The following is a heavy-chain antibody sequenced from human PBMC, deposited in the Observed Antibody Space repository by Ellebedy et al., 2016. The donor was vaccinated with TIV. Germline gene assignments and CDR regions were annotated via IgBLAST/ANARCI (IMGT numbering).Heavy chain of an antibody. CDR2: MNPNSGNT. CDR1: GYTFTSYD. V-gene: IGHV1-8*01. Sequence: ASVKVSXXASGYTFTSYDINWVRQATGQGLEWMGWMNPNSGNTGYAQKFQGRVTITADESTSTAYMELSSLRSEDTAVYYCARVLRFLEMGHYYYYYYMDVWGKGTTVTVSS. D-gene: IGHD3-3*01. J-gene: IGHJ6*03. CDR3: ARVLRFLEMGHYYYYYYMDV.